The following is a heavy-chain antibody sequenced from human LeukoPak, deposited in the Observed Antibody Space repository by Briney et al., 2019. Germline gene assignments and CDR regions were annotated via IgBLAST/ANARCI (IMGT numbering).Heavy chain of an antibody. CDR2: ISYSSSYI. CDR1: GFSFSSYS. J-gene: IGHJ4*02. CDR3: AKVLGFSGWAFDY. V-gene: IGHV3-21*04. Sequence: PGGSLRLSCVASGFSFSSYSMSWVRQAPGKGLEWVSSISYSSSYIYYADSVKGRFTISRDNSKNTLYLQMNSLRAEDTAVYYCAKVLGFSGWAFDYWGQGTLVTVSS. D-gene: IGHD3-10*01.